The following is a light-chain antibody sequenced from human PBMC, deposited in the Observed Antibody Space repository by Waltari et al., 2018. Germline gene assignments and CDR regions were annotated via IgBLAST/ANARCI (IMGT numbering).Light chain of an antibody. V-gene: IGKV3-11*01. CDR1: QSVRNY. Sequence: EIVLIQSPATLALSPGERATLSCRASQSVRNYLAWFQQKPGQVPRLLIYDTSNRGNGLPASFSGSGSGTDFTLTISSLESEDFAVYYCQQRSSWPLTFGGGTKVQIK. CDR3: QQRSSWPLT. J-gene: IGKJ4*01. CDR2: DTS.